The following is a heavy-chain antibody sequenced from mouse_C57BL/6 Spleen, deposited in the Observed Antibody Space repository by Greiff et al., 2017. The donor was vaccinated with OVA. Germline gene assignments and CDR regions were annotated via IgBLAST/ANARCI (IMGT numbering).Heavy chain of an antibody. D-gene: IGHD2-4*01. Sequence: VQLQQPGAELVMPGASVKLSCKASGYTFTSYWMHWVKQRPGQGLEWIGEIDPSDSYTTYNQKFTGKSTLTVDKSSSTAYMQLSSLTSEDSEDDDRAREGLRLAFIDYWGQGTTLTVSS. CDR2: IDPSDSYT. V-gene: IGHV1-69*01. J-gene: IGHJ2*01. CDR3: AREGLRLAFIDY. CDR1: GYTFTSYW.